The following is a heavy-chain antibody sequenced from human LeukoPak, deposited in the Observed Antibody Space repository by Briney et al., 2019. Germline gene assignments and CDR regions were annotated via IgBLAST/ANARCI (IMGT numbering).Heavy chain of an antibody. CDR1: GYSVSSGYY. J-gene: IGHJ4*02. D-gene: IGHD3-22*01. Sequence: KTSETLSLTCTVSGYSVSSGYYWGWIRQPPGEGLEWIGSMHHSGSYYYNPSLKSRVTISLDTSKNQFSLKLTSVTAADTAVYYCARVRYSDSSVLTRKRSYYFDYWGQGTLVTVSS. V-gene: IGHV4-38-2*02. CDR2: MHHSGSY. CDR3: ARVRYSDSSVLTRKRSYYFDY.